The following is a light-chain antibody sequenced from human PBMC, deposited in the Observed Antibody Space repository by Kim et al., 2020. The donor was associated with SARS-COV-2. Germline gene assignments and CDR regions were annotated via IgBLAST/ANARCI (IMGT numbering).Light chain of an antibody. Sequence: EIVMTQSPATLSVSPGERAPLSCRASQSVSSNLVWYQHKPGRAPRLLISGASTRATGIPARFSGSGSVTEFTLTISSLQSEDFALYYCQQHNDWPWTFGQGTKVDIK. CDR1: QSVSSN. CDR3: QQHNDWPWT. V-gene: IGKV3-15*01. J-gene: IGKJ1*01. CDR2: GAS.